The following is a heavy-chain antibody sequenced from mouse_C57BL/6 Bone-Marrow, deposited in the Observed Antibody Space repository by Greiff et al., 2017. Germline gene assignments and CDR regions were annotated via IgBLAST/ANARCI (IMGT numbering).Heavy chain of an antibody. J-gene: IGHJ3*01. V-gene: IGHV1-82*01. D-gene: IGHD2-3*01. CDR3: ACYDGYGGFAY. CDR1: GYAFSSSW. CDR2: IYPGDGDT. Sequence: QVQLQQSGPELVKPGASVKISCKASGYAFSSSWMNWVKQRPGKGLEWIGRIYPGDGDTNYNGKFKGKATLTADKSSSTAYMQLSGLTSEDSAVYFCACYDGYGGFAYWGQGTLVTVSA.